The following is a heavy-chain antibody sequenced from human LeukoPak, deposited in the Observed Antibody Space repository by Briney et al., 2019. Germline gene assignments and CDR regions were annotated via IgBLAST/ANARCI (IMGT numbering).Heavy chain of an antibody. D-gene: IGHD3-3*01. V-gene: IGHV4-4*07. CDR2: IYTSGST. Sequence: PSETLSLTCTVSGGSISSYYWSWIRQPAGKGLEWIGRIYTSGSTNYNPSLKSRVTMSVDTSKNQFSLKLSSVTAADTAVYYCARVLRFLERAPGYMDVWGKGTTVTVSS. CDR1: GGSISSYY. J-gene: IGHJ6*03. CDR3: ARVLRFLERAPGYMDV.